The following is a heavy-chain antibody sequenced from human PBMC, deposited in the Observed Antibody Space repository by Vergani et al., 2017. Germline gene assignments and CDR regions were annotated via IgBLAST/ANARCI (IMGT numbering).Heavy chain of an antibody. J-gene: IGHJ6*02. V-gene: IGHV1-69*08. Sequence: QVQLVQSGAEVKKPGSSVKVSCKASGGTFSSYTISWVRQAPGQGLEWMGRIIPILGIANYAQKFQGRVTITADKSTSTAYMELSSLRSEDTAVYYCARDSSTAMVTHYYYGMDVWGQGTTVTVSS. CDR2: IIPILGIA. CDR1: GGTFSSYT. CDR3: ARDSSTAMVTHYYYGMDV. D-gene: IGHD5-18*01.